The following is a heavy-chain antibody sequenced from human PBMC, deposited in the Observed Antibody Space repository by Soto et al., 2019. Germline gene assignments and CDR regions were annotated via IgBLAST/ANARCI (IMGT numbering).Heavy chain of an antibody. Sequence: EVQLLESGGGLVQPGGALRLSCATSGFSFSTYAMTWVRQAPGKGLEWVSGISGSGGGTYYTDSVKGRFTISRDNSQSTLYLQMNSLRVEDAAVYFCAKARSIAAHQTPDFDYWGQGTLVTVSS. J-gene: IGHJ4*02. D-gene: IGHD6-6*01. CDR1: GFSFSTYA. CDR3: AKARSIAAHQTPDFDY. CDR2: ISGSGGGT. V-gene: IGHV3-23*01.